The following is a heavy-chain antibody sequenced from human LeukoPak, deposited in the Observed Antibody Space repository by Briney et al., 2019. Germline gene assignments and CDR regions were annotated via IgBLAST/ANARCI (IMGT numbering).Heavy chain of an antibody. CDR3: ARKVGYSSSWYLASWFDP. CDR2: IYPGDSDT. CDR1: GYSFTSYW. Sequence: GESLKISCKGSGYSFTSYWIGWVRQMPGKGLEWMGIIYPGDSDTRYSPSFQGQVTISADKSISTAYLQWSSLKASDTAMYYCARKVGYSSSWYLASWFDPWGQGTLVTVSS. V-gene: IGHV5-51*01. D-gene: IGHD6-13*01. J-gene: IGHJ5*02.